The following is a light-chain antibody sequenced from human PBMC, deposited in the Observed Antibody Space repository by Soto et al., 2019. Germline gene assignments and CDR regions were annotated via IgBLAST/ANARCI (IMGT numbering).Light chain of an antibody. CDR1: QSVSSN. Sequence: EIVMTQSPATLSVSPGERATLSCRASQSVSSNLAWYQQKPGQAPRLLIYGASTRATGIPARFSGSGSGTEFTLTISSLQSEDFAVYYCQQYINWPQTFGQGTKAEIK. V-gene: IGKV3-15*01. J-gene: IGKJ1*01. CDR2: GAS. CDR3: QQYINWPQT.